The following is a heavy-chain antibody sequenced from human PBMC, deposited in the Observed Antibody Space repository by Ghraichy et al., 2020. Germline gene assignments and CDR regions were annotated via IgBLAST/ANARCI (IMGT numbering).Heavy chain of an antibody. CDR3: ARNFGYYFYPMDV. J-gene: IGHJ6*02. Sequence: GGSLRLSCAASGFIFNTYSMNWVRQAPGKGLEWVSSISPNSTYIYYADSVRGRFTISRDNAKNSLYLQMNSLRAEDTAVFFCARNFGYYFYPMDVWGQGTTVTVS. V-gene: IGHV3-21*01. D-gene: IGHD3-10*01. CDR1: GFIFNTYS. CDR2: ISPNSTYI.